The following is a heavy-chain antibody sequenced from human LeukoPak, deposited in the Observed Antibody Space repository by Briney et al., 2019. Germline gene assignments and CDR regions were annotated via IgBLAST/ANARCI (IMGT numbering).Heavy chain of an antibody. CDR1: GFTVSSNY. V-gene: IGHV3-53*01. J-gene: IGHJ3*02. CDR3: ARDPATVVNVAFDI. Sequence: GGSLRLPCAASGFTVSSNYMSWVRQAPGKGLEGVSVIYSGGSTYYADSVKGRFTISRDNAKNSLYLQMKSLRAEDTAVYYCARDPATVVNVAFDIWGQGTMVTVSS. D-gene: IGHD4-23*01. CDR2: IYSGGST.